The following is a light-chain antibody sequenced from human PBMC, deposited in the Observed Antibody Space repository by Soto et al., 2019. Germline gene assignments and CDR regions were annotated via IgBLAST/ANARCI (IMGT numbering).Light chain of an antibody. CDR3: QQYGSSPLT. V-gene: IGKV3-20*01. CDR1: QSVGSSSF. Sequence: EIVMTQSPVTLSVSPGERATLSCRASQSVGSSSFFAWYQLKPGQAPRLLIYGASRRATGIPERFSGRGSGTDCTLTINRLEPEDFAVYFCQQYGSSPLTFGGGTKVDIK. J-gene: IGKJ4*01. CDR2: GAS.